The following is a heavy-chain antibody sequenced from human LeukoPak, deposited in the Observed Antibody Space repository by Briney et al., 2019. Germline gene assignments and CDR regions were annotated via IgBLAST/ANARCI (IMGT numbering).Heavy chain of an antibody. CDR3: ASIAAAGREKWFDP. CDR2: INHSGST. J-gene: IGHJ5*02. V-gene: IGHV4-34*01. Sequence: SETLSLTCAVYGGSFSGYYWSWIRQPPGKGLEWIGEINHSGSTNYNPSLKSRVTISVDTSKNQFSLKLSSVTAADTAVYFCASIAAAGREKWFDPWRHGTLVAVSS. D-gene: IGHD6-13*01. CDR1: GGSFSGYY.